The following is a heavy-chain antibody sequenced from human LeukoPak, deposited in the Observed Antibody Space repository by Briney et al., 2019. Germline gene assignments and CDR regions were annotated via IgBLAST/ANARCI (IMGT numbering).Heavy chain of an antibody. J-gene: IGHJ4*02. Sequence: SETLSLTCAVYGGSFSGYYWSWVRQPPGRGLEWIGEINHSGSTNYNPSLKSRVTISVDTSKNQFSLKLSSVTAADTAAYYCARLGVGWTLDYWGQGTLVTVSS. D-gene: IGHD6-19*01. CDR2: INHSGST. V-gene: IGHV4-34*01. CDR3: ARLGVGWTLDY. CDR1: GGSFSGYY.